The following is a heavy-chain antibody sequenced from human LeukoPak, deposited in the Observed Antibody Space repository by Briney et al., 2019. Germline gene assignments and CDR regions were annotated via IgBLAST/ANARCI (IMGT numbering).Heavy chain of an antibody. CDR2: IRYDGSNK. CDR1: GFTFSSYG. Sequence: GGSLRLSCAASGFTFSSYGMHWVRQAPGKGLEWVAFIRYDGSNKYYADSVKGRFTISRDNSKNALYLQMNSLRAEDTAVYYCATDSGSYGYYYYYMDVWGKGTTVTVSS. V-gene: IGHV3-30*02. J-gene: IGHJ6*03. D-gene: IGHD1-26*01. CDR3: ATDSGSYGYYYYYMDV.